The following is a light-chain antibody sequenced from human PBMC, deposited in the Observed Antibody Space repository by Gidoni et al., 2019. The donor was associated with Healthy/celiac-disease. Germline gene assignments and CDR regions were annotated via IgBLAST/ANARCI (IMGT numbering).Light chain of an antibody. Sequence: DIQMTQSPSSLSASVGDRVTITCRASQSISSYLNWYQQKPGKAPKLLIYAASSLQSGVPSRFSGSGSGTDFTLTISSLQPEDFATYSCQQSYSTPITFGQXTRLEIK. J-gene: IGKJ5*01. V-gene: IGKV1-39*01. CDR1: QSISSY. CDR2: AAS. CDR3: QQSYSTPIT.